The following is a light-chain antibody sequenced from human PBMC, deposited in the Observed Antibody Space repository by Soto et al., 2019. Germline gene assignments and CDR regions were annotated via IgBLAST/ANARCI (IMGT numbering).Light chain of an antibody. CDR2: DVS. CDR3: SSFTSSSTWV. Sequence: QSVLTQPASGSGSPGQSRTISCTGTTSDFGIYNRVSWYQQHPGKAPTLMMKDVSNRPSGVSDRFSGSKSGDTASLTISGLQAEDEADYYCSSFTSSSTWVFGGGTKVTVL. CDR1: TSDFGIYNR. V-gene: IGLV2-14*03. J-gene: IGLJ3*02.